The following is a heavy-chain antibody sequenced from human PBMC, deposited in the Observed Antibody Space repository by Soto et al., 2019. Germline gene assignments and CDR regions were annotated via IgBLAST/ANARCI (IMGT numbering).Heavy chain of an antibody. Sequence: EVQLVESGGGLVQPGGSLRLSCAASGFTFRSYWMSWVRQAPGKGLEWVASIKQDGSDKYYVESVKGRFTISRANAENSIDLLMNTLSAEETAVYCGARDKNVYDFFGADDAFDIWGQGTMITVSS. V-gene: IGHV3-7*05. J-gene: IGHJ3*02. CDR3: ARDKNVYDFFGADDAFDI. CDR1: GFTFRSYW. CDR2: IKQDGSDK. D-gene: IGHD3-3*01.